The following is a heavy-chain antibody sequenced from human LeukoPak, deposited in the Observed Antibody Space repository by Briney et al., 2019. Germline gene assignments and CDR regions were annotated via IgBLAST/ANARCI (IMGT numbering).Heavy chain of an antibody. Sequence: GASVKVSCKASGYTFTSYDINWVRQGTGQGLEWMGWMNPNSGNTGYAQKFQGRVTITRNTSISTAYMELSSLRSEDTAVYYCARIWGYSYGFRGTYYMDVWGKGTTVTVSS. V-gene: IGHV1-8*03. CDR3: ARIWGYSYGFRGTYYMDV. CDR2: MNPNSGNT. J-gene: IGHJ6*03. D-gene: IGHD5-18*01. CDR1: GYTFTSYD.